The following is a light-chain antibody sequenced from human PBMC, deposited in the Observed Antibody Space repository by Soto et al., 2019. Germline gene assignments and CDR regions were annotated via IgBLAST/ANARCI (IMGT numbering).Light chain of an antibody. CDR3: QQYDDSPLT. CDR2: WAS. CDR1: QIVLHTSNSNNY. V-gene: IGKV4-1*01. J-gene: IGKJ4*01. Sequence: DIVMTQSPDSLVVSLGERATINCKSSQIVLHTSNSNNYLVWYQQKAGQPPKLLIYWASNRESGVPDRFSGSGSGTDFTLTINGLQAEDVAVYYCQQYDDSPLTFGGGTKVDIK.